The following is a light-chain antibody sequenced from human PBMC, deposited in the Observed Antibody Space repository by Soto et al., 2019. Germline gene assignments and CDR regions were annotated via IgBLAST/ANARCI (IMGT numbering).Light chain of an antibody. Sequence: QSALTQAPSVSGNPGQRVTISCSGSSSNIGTNSVSWYQQLPGTAHKFLIYTNDQRPSGVPDRFSGSQSGTSASLAISGLRSEDEADYYCATWDDRLGGLYVFGSGTQLTVL. V-gene: IGLV1-47*02. CDR3: ATWDDRLGGLYV. CDR2: TND. J-gene: IGLJ1*01. CDR1: SSNIGTNS.